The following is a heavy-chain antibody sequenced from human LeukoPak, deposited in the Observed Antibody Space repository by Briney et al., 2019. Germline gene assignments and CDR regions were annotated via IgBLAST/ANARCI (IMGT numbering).Heavy chain of an antibody. CDR2: ISAYNGNT. Sequence: ASVKVSCKASGYTFTNYGISWVRQAPGQGLEWMGWISAYNGNTNYAQKLQGRVTMSTDTSTSTAYMELRSLRSDDTAVYFCARSLMAAPGIDYWGQGTLVTVSS. CDR1: GYTFTNYG. D-gene: IGHD6-13*01. V-gene: IGHV1-18*01. CDR3: ARSLMAAPGIDY. J-gene: IGHJ4*02.